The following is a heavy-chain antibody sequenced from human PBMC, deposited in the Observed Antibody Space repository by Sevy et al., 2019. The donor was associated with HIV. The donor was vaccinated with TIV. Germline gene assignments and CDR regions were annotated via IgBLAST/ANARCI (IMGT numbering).Heavy chain of an antibody. Sequence: SETLSLTCTVSGGSISSSSYYWDWIRQPPGKGLEWIGTIYYSWNTYYNPSLKSRVTISVDTSRNQFSLRLSSATAADTAVYYCARRTYGDYVGYYDYWGQGTLVTVSS. D-gene: IGHD4-17*01. J-gene: IGHJ4*02. CDR2: IYYSWNT. CDR1: GGSISSSSYY. V-gene: IGHV4-39*01. CDR3: ARRTYGDYVGYYDY.